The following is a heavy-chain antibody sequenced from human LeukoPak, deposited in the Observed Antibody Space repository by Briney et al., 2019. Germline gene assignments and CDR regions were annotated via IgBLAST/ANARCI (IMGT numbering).Heavy chain of an antibody. J-gene: IGHJ5*02. D-gene: IGHD1-1*01. CDR3: ARRSTGTYWFDP. CDR1: GYSFTSYR. Sequence: GESLKISCRGSGYSFTSYRIGWVRQMPGKGLEWMGIIYPDDSDTKYSPSFQGQVTISADKSISTAYLQWSGLKASDTAIYYCARRSTGTYWFDPWGQGTLVTVSS. V-gene: IGHV5-51*01. CDR2: IYPDDSDT.